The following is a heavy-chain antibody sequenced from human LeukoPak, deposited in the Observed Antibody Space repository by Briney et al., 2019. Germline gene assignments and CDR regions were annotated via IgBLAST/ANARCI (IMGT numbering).Heavy chain of an antibody. CDR2: INPNTGGT. V-gene: IGHV1-2*02. Sequence: GASVKVSCKASGYTFTDYYMHWVRQAPGQGLGWMGWINPNTGGTNYAQKFQGRVSMTRDTSISTAYMELSSLRSDDTAVYYCARDYGGNSGGDYWGQGTLVTVSS. J-gene: IGHJ4*02. CDR1: GYTFTDYY. D-gene: IGHD4-23*01. CDR3: ARDYGGNSGGDY.